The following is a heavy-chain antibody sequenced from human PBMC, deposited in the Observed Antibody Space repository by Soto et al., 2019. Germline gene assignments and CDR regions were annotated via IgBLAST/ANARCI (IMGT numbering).Heavy chain of an antibody. CDR1: GFTFSSYG. D-gene: IGHD6-13*01. J-gene: IGHJ6*02. CDR2: IWYDGSNK. CDR3: ARAPEYSSSWSTYYYYYGMDV. V-gene: IGHV3-33*01. Sequence: LRLSFAASGFTFSSYGMHWVRQAPGKGLEWVAVIWYDGSNKYYADSVKGRFTISRDNSKNTLYLQMNSLRAEDTAVYYCARAPEYSSSWSTYYYYYGMDVWGQGTTVTVSS.